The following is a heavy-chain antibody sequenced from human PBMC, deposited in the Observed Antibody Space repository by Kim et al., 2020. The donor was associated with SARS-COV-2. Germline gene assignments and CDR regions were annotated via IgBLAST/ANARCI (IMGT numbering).Heavy chain of an antibody. CDR2: ISSNGGST. V-gene: IGHV3-64*01. Sequence: GGSLRLSCAASGFTFSSYAMHWVRQAPGKGLEYVSAISSNGGSTYYANSVKGRFTISRDNSKNTLYLQMGSLRAEDMAVYYCARARLQSGSYLSNQGQSYFQHWGQGTLVTVSS. CDR1: GFTFSSYA. D-gene: IGHD1-26*01. CDR3: ARARLQSGSYLSNQGQSYFQH. J-gene: IGHJ1*01.